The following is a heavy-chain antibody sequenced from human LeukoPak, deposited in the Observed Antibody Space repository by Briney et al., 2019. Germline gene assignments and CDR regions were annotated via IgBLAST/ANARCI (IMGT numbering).Heavy chain of an antibody. V-gene: IGHV3-23*01. CDR1: GFTFSSYA. CDR3: AKDVHYGGNSQDLDY. J-gene: IGHJ4*02. Sequence: PGGSLRLSCAASGFTFSSYAMSWVRQAPGKGLEWVSAISGSGGSTYYADSVKGRFTISRDNSKNTLYLQMNSLRAEDTAVYYCAKDVHYGGNSQDLDYWGQGTLVTVSS. D-gene: IGHD4-17*01. CDR2: ISGSGGST.